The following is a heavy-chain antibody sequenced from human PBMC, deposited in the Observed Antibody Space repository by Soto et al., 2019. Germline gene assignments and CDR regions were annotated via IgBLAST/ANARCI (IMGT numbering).Heavy chain of an antibody. CDR3: ASGRKWLGPGIQYNWFDP. D-gene: IGHD6-19*01. Sequence: QVQLQQWGAGLLKPSETLSLTCAVYGGSFSGYYWSWIRQPPGKGLEWIGEINHSGSTNYNPSLKSRVTISVDTSKNQFSLKLSSVTAADTAVYYCASGRKWLGPGIQYNWFDPWGQGTLVTVSS. CDR2: INHSGST. CDR1: GGSFSGYY. J-gene: IGHJ5*02. V-gene: IGHV4-34*01.